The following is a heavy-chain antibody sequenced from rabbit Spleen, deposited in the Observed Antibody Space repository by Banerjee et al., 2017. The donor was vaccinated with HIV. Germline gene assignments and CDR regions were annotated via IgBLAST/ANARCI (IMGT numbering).Heavy chain of an antibody. CDR2: IYPVFGIT. Sequence: QLKESGGGLVQPGGSLKLSCKASGFDFSSYNMGWVRQAPGKGLEWIGDIYPVFGITNYANSVKGRFTISSDNAQNTVDLQMNSLTAADTATYFCARNYNSAWDLWGPGTLVTVS. CDR1: GFDFSSYN. J-gene: IGHJ4*01. V-gene: IGHV1S7*01. CDR3: ARNYNSAWDL. D-gene: IGHD4-1*01.